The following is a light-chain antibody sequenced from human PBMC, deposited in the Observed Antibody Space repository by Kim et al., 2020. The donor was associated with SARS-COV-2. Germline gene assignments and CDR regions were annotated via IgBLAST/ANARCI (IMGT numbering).Light chain of an antibody. Sequence: SYELTQPPSVSVAPGKTARITCGVNNVESKSVHWYQQKPGQAPVLVIYYDSDRPSGIPERFAGSNSGNTATLTLSRVEAGDEADYYCQVWDGYSDHVVFGGGTQLTVL. CDR1: NVESKS. CDR2: YDS. J-gene: IGLJ2*01. CDR3: QVWDGYSDHVV. V-gene: IGLV3-21*04.